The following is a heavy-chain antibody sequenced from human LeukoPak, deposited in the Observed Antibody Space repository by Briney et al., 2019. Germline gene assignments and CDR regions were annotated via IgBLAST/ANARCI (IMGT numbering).Heavy chain of an antibody. J-gene: IGHJ4*02. CDR2: INPNSGGT. Sequence: GASVKVSCKASGYSFTGNYIHWVRQAPGQGLEWMGWINPNSGGTNYAQKFQGRVTMTRDTSISTAYMELSRLRSDDTAVYYCAILGRGGYNVDYWGQGTLVTVSS. D-gene: IGHD5-24*01. V-gene: IGHV1-2*02. CDR1: GYSFTGNY. CDR3: AILGRGGYNVDY.